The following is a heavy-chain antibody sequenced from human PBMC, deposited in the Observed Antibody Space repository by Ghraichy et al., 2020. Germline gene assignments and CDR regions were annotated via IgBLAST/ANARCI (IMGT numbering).Heavy chain of an antibody. Sequence: SETLSLTCTVSGGSVNSGSHYWSWIRQPPGKGLEWIGYIYYSGSSSYNPSLKSRVTISLDTSKNQFSLKLSSVTAADTAVYYCARGPPELIAVAGTGMLWGQGTLVTVSS. CDR2: IYYSGSS. V-gene: IGHV4-61*01. J-gene: IGHJ4*02. CDR3: ARGPPELIAVAGTGML. CDR1: GGSVNSGSHY. D-gene: IGHD6-19*01.